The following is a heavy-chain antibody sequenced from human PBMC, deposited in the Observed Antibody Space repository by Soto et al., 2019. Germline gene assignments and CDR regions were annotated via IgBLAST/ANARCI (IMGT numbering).Heavy chain of an antibody. Sequence: ASVKVSCKASGGTFSSYSINWVRQAPGQGLEWMAWISTYSGNTHYAERVQGRVTVTLDKSARTAFMEMRGLTSDDTAVYFCARDNGYYDLWGQGTLVTVSS. CDR1: GGTFSSYS. CDR3: ARDNGYYDL. V-gene: IGHV1-18*04. CDR2: ISTYSGNT. J-gene: IGHJ4*02.